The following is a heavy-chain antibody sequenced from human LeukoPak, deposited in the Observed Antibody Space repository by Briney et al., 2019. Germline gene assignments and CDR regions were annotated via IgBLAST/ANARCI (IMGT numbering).Heavy chain of an antibody. CDR2: IYYSGST. Sequence: ASETLSLTCTVSGGSISSYYWSWIRQPPGKGLEWIWYIYYSGSTNYNPSLKSRVTISVDTSKNQFSLKLTSVTAADTATYYCARETSLAGFASGLGFNYWGQGILVTVSS. CDR1: GGSISSYY. J-gene: IGHJ4*02. D-gene: IGHD6-19*01. V-gene: IGHV4-59*01. CDR3: ARETSLAGFASGLGFNY.